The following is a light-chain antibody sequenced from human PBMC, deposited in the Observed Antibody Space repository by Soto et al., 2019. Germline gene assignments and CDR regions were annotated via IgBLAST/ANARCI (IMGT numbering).Light chain of an antibody. J-gene: IGKJ2*01. CDR3: QQDGSSPMYT. CDR1: QSVSSSY. CDR2: GAS. V-gene: IGKV3-20*01. Sequence: EIVLTQSPGTLSLSPGERATLSCRASQSVSSSYLAWHQQKPGQAPRLLIYGASSRATGIPDRFSGSGSGTDFTLIISRLEPEDFAVYYCQQDGSSPMYTFGQGTMLEIK.